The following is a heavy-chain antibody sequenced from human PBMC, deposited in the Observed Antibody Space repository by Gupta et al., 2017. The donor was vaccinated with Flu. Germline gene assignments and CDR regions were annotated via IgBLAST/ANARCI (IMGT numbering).Heavy chain of an antibody. Sequence: VQLVQSGGGVGLPGRSRRPVCAAYGFTFSSYGMLWVSQAPGKWLGWVAVIWYDGSNKYYADSVKGRFTISRDNSKNTLYLQMNSLRAEDTAVYYCARDPSSSWYFDYWGQGTLVTVSS. D-gene: IGHD6-13*01. CDR3: ARDPSSSWYFDY. CDR1: GFTFSSYG. CDR2: IWYDGSNK. J-gene: IGHJ4*02. V-gene: IGHV3-33*01.